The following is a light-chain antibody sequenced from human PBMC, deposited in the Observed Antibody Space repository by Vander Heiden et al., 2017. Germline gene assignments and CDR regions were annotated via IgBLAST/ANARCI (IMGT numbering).Light chain of an antibody. CDR1: QSISSN. J-gene: IGKJ2*01. CDR2: GAS. Sequence: ETVMTQSPATLSVSPGERATLSCSASQSISSNLAWYQQKPGQAPRLLIYGASTRATGIPARFSGSGSGTEFTLTISSLQSEDFAVYYCQQYNNWPYTFGQGTKLEIK. V-gene: IGKV3-15*01. CDR3: QQYNNWPYT.